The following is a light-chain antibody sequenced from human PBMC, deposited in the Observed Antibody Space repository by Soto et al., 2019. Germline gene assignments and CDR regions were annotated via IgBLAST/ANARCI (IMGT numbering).Light chain of an antibody. V-gene: IGKV3-20*01. Sequence: ETVLTQSPGTLSLSPGERATLSCRASQSVSSSYLAWYQQKPGQAPRLLTYGASSRATGIQDRFSGGGSGTDFTLTISRLEPEDFAVYFCQQYAGPPTTFGQGTRLE. J-gene: IGKJ5*01. CDR3: QQYAGPPTT. CDR2: GAS. CDR1: QSVSSSY.